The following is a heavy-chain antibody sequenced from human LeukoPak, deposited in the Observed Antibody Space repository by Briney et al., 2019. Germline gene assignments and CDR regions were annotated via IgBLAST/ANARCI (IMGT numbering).Heavy chain of an antibody. CDR2: ISSSSSYI. Sequence: GGSLRLSCAASGFTFSSYSMNWVRQAPGKGLEWVLSISSSSSYIYYADSVKGRFTISRDNAKNSLYLQMNSLRAEDTAVYYCARGGPAAGRFDYWGQGTLVTVSS. CDR1: GFTFSSYS. V-gene: IGHV3-21*01. D-gene: IGHD6-13*01. CDR3: ARGGPAAGRFDY. J-gene: IGHJ4*02.